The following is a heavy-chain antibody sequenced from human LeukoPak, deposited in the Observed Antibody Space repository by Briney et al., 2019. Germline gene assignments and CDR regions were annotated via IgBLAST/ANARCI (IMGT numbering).Heavy chain of an antibody. Sequence: SETLSLTCTVSGGSISSSSSYWGWIRQPPGKGLEWIGSIYYSGSTYYNPSLKSRVTISVDTSKNQFSLKLSSVTAADTAVYYCARDNRIVVVPSNWFDPWGQGTLVTVSS. CDR1: GGSISSSSSY. D-gene: IGHD3-22*01. CDR3: ARDNRIVVVPSNWFDP. V-gene: IGHV4-39*02. J-gene: IGHJ5*02. CDR2: IYYSGST.